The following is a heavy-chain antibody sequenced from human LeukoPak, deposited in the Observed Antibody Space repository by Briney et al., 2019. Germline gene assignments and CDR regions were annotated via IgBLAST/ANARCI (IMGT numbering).Heavy chain of an antibody. CDR3: ARDLRFLEWLLRNNWFDP. J-gene: IGHJ5*02. Sequence: GGSLRLSCAASGFTFSSYSMNWVRQAPGKGLEWVSYISSSSTIYYADSVKGRFTISRDNAKNSLYLQMNSLRAEDTAVYYCARDLRFLEWLLRNNWFDPWGQGTLVTVSS. CDR1: GFTFSSYS. CDR2: ISSSSTI. V-gene: IGHV3-48*01. D-gene: IGHD3-3*01.